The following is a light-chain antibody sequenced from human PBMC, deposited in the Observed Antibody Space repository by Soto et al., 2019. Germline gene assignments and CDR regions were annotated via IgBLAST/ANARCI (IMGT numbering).Light chain of an antibody. CDR1: QSVRSE. CDR2: GAS. J-gene: IGKJ1*01. Sequence: EIVMTQSPASLSVSPGERVTLSCRASQSVRSELAWYQQKSGQPPRLLIYGASTRATGIPARFSGSGSGTEFTLTISSLQSEDCAVYYCQQYKNWPWTFGQGTKVEIK. V-gene: IGKV3-15*01. CDR3: QQYKNWPWT.